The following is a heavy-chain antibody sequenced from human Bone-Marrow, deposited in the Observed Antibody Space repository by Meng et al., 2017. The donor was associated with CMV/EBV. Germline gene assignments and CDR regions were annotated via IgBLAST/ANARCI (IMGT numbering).Heavy chain of an antibody. CDR1: GFTFSSYA. V-gene: IGHV3-30-3*01. D-gene: IGHD2-8*01. Sequence: GGSLRLSCAASGFTFSSYAMHWVRQAPGKGLEWVAIISFDGSTKYYADSVKGRFTISRDNSKNTLYLQMNSLRAEDTAVYYCARVRLMWGMDVWGQGTTVTVSS. CDR2: ISFDGSTK. CDR3: ARVRLMWGMDV. J-gene: IGHJ6*02.